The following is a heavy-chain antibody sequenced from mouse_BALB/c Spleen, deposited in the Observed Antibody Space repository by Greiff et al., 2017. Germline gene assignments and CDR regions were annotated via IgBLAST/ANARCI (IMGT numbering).Heavy chain of an antibody. Sequence: EVKLMESGAELVKPGASVKLSCTASGFNIKDTYMHWVKQRPEQGLEWIGRIDPANGNTKYDPKFQGKATITADTSSNTAYLQLSSLTSEDTAVYYCARELGQAYWGQGTLVTVSA. J-gene: IGHJ3*01. D-gene: IGHD4-1*01. CDR1: GFNIKDTY. CDR2: IDPANGNT. CDR3: ARELGQAY. V-gene: IGHV14-3*02.